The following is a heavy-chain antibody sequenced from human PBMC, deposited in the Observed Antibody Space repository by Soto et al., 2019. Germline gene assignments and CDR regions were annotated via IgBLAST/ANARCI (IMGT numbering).Heavy chain of an antibody. D-gene: IGHD2-2*02. CDR1: GYTLTELS. V-gene: IGHV1-24*01. J-gene: IGHJ5*02. CDR2: FDPEDGET. Sequence: ASVKVSCKVSGYTLTELSMHWVRQAPGKGLEWMGGFDPEDGETIYAQKFQGRVTMTEDTSTDAAYMELSSLRSEDTAVYYCATDPVVVPAAIKLFDPWGQITLVTVSS. CDR3: ATDPVVVPAAIKLFDP.